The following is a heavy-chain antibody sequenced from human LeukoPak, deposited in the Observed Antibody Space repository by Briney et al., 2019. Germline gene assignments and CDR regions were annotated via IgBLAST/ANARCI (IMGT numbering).Heavy chain of an antibody. J-gene: IGHJ4*02. Sequence: GGSLRLSCAASGFTFSTYWMTWVRQAPGKGPEWVANIKEDGSATYYVDSVKGRFTISRDDAKKSLYLQMNSLRAEDTAVYYCARDSPGYLAYDSWGQGTLVTVSS. D-gene: IGHD1-1*01. CDR2: IKEDGSAT. CDR3: ARDSPGYLAYDS. CDR1: GFTFSTYW. V-gene: IGHV3-7*04.